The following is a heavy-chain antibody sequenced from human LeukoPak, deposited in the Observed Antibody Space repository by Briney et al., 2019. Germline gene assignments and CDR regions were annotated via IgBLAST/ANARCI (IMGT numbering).Heavy chain of an antibody. CDR2: IYYSGST. CDR1: AGSISSSSYY. Sequence: SSETLSLTCTVSAGSISSSSYYWGWIRQPPGKGLEWIGSIYYSGSTYYSPSLKSRVTISVDTSKNQFSLKLSSVTAADTAGYYCARGYNYGSGRVYYYSYMDVWGKGTTVTVSS. V-gene: IGHV4-39*01. CDR3: ARGYNYGSGRVYYYSYMDV. D-gene: IGHD5-18*01. J-gene: IGHJ6*03.